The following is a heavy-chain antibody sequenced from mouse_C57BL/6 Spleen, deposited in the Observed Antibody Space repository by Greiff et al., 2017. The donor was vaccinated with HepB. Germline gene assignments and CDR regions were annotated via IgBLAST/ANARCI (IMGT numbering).Heavy chain of an antibody. J-gene: IGHJ4*01. CDR1: GYTFTSYD. CDR3: ARRGITTTVVADYYAMDY. V-gene: IGHV1-85*01. CDR2: IYPRDGST. D-gene: IGHD1-1*01. Sequence: QVQLKESGPELVKPGASVKLSCKASGYTFTSYDINWVKQRPGQGLEWIGWIYPRDGSTKYNEKFKGKATLTVDTSSSTAYMELHSLTSEDSAVYFCARRGITTTVVADYYAMDYWGQGTSVTVSS.